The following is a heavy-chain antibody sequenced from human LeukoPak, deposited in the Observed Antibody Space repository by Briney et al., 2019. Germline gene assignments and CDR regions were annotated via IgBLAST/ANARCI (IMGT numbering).Heavy chain of an antibody. D-gene: IGHD2-15*01. Sequence: ASVKVSCKASGYGFTSYGITWVREAPGQGPEWLGWISGSTGNKHYAQNVQGRVTMTTDTATSTAYMELRSLGSDDTALYYCARSLYCSGGSCLLGVYYFDYWGQGTLVTVSS. J-gene: IGHJ4*02. V-gene: IGHV1-18*01. CDR1: GYGFTSYG. CDR3: ARSLYCSGGSCLLGVYYFDY. CDR2: ISGSTGNK.